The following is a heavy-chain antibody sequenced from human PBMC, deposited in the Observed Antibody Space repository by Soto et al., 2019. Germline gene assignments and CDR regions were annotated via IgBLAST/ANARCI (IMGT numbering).Heavy chain of an antibody. J-gene: IGHJ5*02. CDR2: INHSGST. D-gene: IGHD2-15*01. Sequence: PSETLSLTCAVYGGSFSGYYWSWIRQPPGKGLEWIGEINHSGSTNYNPSLKSRVTISVDTSKNQFSLKLSSVTAADTAVYYCARAPDNIVTTLGWFDPWGQGTLVTVSS. CDR3: ARAPDNIVTTLGWFDP. V-gene: IGHV4-34*01. CDR1: GGSFSGYY.